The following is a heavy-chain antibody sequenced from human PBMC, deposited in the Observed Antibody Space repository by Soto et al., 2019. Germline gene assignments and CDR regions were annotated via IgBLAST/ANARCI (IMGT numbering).Heavy chain of an antibody. CDR1: GFTFSSYA. V-gene: IGHV3-64D*06. Sequence: GSLRLSCSASGFTFSSYAMHWVRQAPGKGLEYVSAISSNGGSTYYADSVKGRFTISRDNSKNTLYLQMSSLRAEDTAVYYCVNSIAVAGADYWGQGTLVTVSS. CDR2: ISSNGGST. D-gene: IGHD6-19*01. CDR3: VNSIAVAGADY. J-gene: IGHJ4*02.